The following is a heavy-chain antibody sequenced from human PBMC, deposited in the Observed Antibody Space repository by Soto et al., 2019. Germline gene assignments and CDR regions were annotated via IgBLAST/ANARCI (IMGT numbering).Heavy chain of an antibody. CDR1: GYTFTAYY. D-gene: IGHD3-10*01. V-gene: IGHV1-2*02. J-gene: IGHJ6*02. Sequence: QVQLVQSGAEVKEPGDSVRVSCEASGYTFTAYYIHWVRQAPGQGLEWMGWINPKFGDTTYAQDFQGRDSMTRHITISTVYMELSRLTSDDTAIYYCARNMDYYYGPGSGNGHGFWGQGTTVTVFS. CDR3: ARNMDYYYGPGSGNGHGF. CDR2: INPKFGDT.